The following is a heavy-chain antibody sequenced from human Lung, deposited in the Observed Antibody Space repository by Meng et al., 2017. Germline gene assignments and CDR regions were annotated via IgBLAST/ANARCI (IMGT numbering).Heavy chain of an antibody. CDR1: GYTFSRYS. J-gene: IGHJ5*02. V-gene: IGHV7-4-1*02. Sequence: QVQLGQSWSELKKPGASVKVSCEASGYTFSRYSMHWVRQAPGQGLEWMGWINTDTGKPTYAQGFTGRFVFSLDTSVRTAYLQISSLKAEDTAVYYCARDRGSSGWSNWFDPWGQGTLVTVSS. CDR3: ARDRGSSGWSNWFDP. D-gene: IGHD6-13*01. CDR2: INTDTGKP.